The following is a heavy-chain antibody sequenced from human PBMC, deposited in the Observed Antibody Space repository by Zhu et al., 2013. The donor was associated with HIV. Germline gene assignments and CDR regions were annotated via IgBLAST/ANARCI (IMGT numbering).Heavy chain of an antibody. J-gene: IGHJ6*02. Sequence: EVQLLESGGGLVQPGGSLRLSCAASGFTFSSYAMSWVRQAPGKGLEWVSAISGSGGSTYYADSVKGRFTISRDNSKNTLYLQMNSLRAEDTAVYYCARDSSSHSGYYYYGMDVWGQGTTVTVSS. CDR3: ARDSSSHSGYYYYGMDV. V-gene: IGHV3-23*01. D-gene: IGHD6-6*01. CDR1: GFTFSSYA. CDR2: ISGSGGST.